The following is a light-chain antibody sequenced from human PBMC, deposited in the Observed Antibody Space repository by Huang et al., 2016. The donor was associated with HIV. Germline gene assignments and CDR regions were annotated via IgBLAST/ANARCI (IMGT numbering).Light chain of an antibody. CDR1: QSVFNY. CDR3: QQRSAWPRT. Sequence: EIVLTQSPATLSLSPGESATLSCRTSQSVFNYLAWYQQRPGQAPRLLIYDASSRATGVSARFSGSGSGTDFALTISNLEPEDFAVYYCQQRSAWPRTFGQGTKLEI. V-gene: IGKV3-11*01. CDR2: DAS. J-gene: IGKJ2*01.